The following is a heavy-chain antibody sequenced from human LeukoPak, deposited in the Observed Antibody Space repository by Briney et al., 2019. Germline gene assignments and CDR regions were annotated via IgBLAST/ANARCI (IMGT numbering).Heavy chain of an antibody. CDR2: ISNDGSTT. CDR1: AINFNSHE. Sequence: PGGSLRLSCVASAINFNSHEMNWVRQVPGKGLVWVSRISNDGSTTHYADSVKGRFTISRDNAKNTLFLHMNSLRAEDTAVYYCNVRWGPNSDYWGQGTLVTVSS. CDR3: NVRWGPNSDY. J-gene: IGHJ4*02. D-gene: IGHD7-27*01. V-gene: IGHV3-74*01.